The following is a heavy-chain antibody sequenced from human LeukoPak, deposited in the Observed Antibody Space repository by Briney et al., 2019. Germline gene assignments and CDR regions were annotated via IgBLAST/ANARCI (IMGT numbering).Heavy chain of an antibody. CDR3: ARLNSSGYYMDLDY. D-gene: IGHD3-22*01. J-gene: IGHJ4*02. CDR1: GYSFTSYW. Sequence: GESLKVSCKGSGYSFTSYWIGWVRQMPGKGLECMGIIYPGDSDTRYSPSFQGQVTISADKSISTAYPQWSSLKASDTAMYYCARLNSSGYYMDLDYWGQGTLVTVSS. CDR2: IYPGDSDT. V-gene: IGHV5-51*01.